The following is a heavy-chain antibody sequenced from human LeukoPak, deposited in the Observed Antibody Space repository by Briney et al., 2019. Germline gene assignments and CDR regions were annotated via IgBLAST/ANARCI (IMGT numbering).Heavy chain of an antibody. D-gene: IGHD3-22*01. CDR1: GFTVSSNY. CDR2: IYSGGST. V-gene: IGHV3-53*01. CDR3: ASSGYYEGYDAFDI. J-gene: IGHJ3*02. Sequence: PGGSLRLSWAASGFTVSSNYMSWVRQAPGKGLEWVSVIYSGGSTYYADSVKGRFTISRDNSKNTLYLQMNRLRAEDTAVYYCASSGYYEGYDAFDIWGQGTMVTVSS.